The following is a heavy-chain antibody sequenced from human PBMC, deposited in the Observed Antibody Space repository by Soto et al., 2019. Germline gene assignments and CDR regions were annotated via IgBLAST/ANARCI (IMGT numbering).Heavy chain of an antibody. CDR2: FDPEDGET. D-gene: IGHD3-10*01. CDR3: ATGLYYYYGSGSYSDFVP. Sequence: QVQLVQSGAEVKKPGASGKVPCKVSGYTLTELSMHWVRQATGKGLEWMGGFDPEDGETLYAQKVQGRVTMTEDTTTDTAYKELSRLRSEDTAVYYCATGLYYYYGSGSYSDFVPWGQGTLVTVSS. J-gene: IGHJ5*02. V-gene: IGHV1-24*01. CDR1: GYTLTELS.